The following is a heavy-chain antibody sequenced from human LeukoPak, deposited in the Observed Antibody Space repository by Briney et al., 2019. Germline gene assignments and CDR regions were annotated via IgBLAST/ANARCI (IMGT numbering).Heavy chain of an antibody. Sequence: ASVKVSCKASGYTFTRYDSNWLRQATGQGLEGTGWMNPNSGNTGYAQKFQGRVTMTRNTSISTAYMELSSLRSEVTAVYYCARGWAGRPSGSYYRWGKGTLVTVSS. CDR3: ARGWAGRPSGSYYR. CDR1: GYTFTRYD. J-gene: IGHJ5*02. V-gene: IGHV1-8*01. D-gene: IGHD1-26*01. CDR2: MNPNSGNT.